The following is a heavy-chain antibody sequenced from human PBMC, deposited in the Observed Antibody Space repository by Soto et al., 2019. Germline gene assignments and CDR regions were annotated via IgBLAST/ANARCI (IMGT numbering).Heavy chain of an antibody. Sequence: PGGSLRLCCAASGFTFSNYGMHWVRQAPGKGLEWVAVTSYDGDKEYYADSVKGRFTISRDNSNNTLYLQMNSLRVEDTAVYYCAKDIALVRGVITDVDVWGQWTTVTVAS. CDR3: AKDIALVRGVITDVDV. CDR2: TSYDGDKE. V-gene: IGHV3-30*18. CDR1: GFTFSNYG. J-gene: IGHJ6*02. D-gene: IGHD3-10*01.